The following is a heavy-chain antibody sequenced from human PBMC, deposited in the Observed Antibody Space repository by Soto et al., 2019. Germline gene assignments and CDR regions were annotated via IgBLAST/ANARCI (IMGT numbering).Heavy chain of an antibody. J-gene: IGHJ4*02. CDR3: ASWNDKDY. CDR1: GGSISSSSYY. D-gene: IGHD1-1*01. V-gene: IGHV4-39*01. Sequence: SETLSLTCTVSGGSISSSSYYWGWIRQPPGKGLEWIGSIYYSGSTYYNPSLKSRVTISVDTSKNQFSLKLSSVTAADTAVYYCASWNDKDYWGQGTLVPVSS. CDR2: IYYSGST.